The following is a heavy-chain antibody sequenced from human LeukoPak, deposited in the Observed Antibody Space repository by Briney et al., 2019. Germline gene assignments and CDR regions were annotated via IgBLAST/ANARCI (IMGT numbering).Heavy chain of an antibody. D-gene: IGHD3-22*01. Sequence: GGSLRLSCAASEFSVGSNYMTWVRQAPGKGLEWVSLIYSGGSTYYADSVKGRFTISRDNSKNTLYLEMNTLRAEDTAVYYCAREGCDSSGYCKPYWGQGTLVTVSS. CDR2: IYSGGST. J-gene: IGHJ4*02. CDR3: AREGCDSSGYCKPY. CDR1: EFSVGSNY. V-gene: IGHV3-66*01.